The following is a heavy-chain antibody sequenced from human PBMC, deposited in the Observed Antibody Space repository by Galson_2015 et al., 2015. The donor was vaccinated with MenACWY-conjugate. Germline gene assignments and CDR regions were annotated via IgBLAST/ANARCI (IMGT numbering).Heavy chain of an antibody. J-gene: IGHJ4*02. D-gene: IGHD6-6*01. Sequence: ETLSLTCIVSGSSISNGYYWGWIRQPPGKGMEWIGSIYRSGTPYYNPSLKSPLTMSVDTPKNHFSLKLTSVTAADTAVYYCARPLGPYSTSSGFDSWGQGTLVTVSS. V-gene: IGHV4-38-2*02. CDR3: ARPLGPYSTSSGFDS. CDR2: IYRSGTP. CDR1: GSSISNGYY.